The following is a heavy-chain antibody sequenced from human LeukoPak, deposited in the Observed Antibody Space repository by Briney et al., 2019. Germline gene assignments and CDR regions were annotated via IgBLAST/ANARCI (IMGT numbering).Heavy chain of an antibody. Sequence: ASVKVSCKASGYTFTSYAINWVRQATGQGLEWMGWMNPNSGNTGYAQKFQGRVTMTRNTSISTAYMELSSLRSEDTAVYYCARGQSGGLRPRRYYYYMDVWGKGTTVTISS. D-gene: IGHD4-17*01. CDR3: ARGQSGGLRPRRYYYYMDV. J-gene: IGHJ6*03. CDR1: GYTFTSYA. CDR2: MNPNSGNT. V-gene: IGHV1-8*01.